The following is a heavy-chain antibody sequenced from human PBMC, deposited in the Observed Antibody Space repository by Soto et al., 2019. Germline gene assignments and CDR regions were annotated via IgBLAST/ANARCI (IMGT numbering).Heavy chain of an antibody. J-gene: IGHJ4*02. Sequence: GGSLRLSCAASGFTFSNAWMSWVRQAPGKGLEWVGRIKSKTDGGTTDYAAPVKGRFTISRDDSKNTLYLQMNSLKTEDTAVYYCTTDLDTIFGVVIPHLAFDYWGQGTLVTVSS. CDR3: TTDLDTIFGVVIPHLAFDY. D-gene: IGHD3-3*01. CDR2: IKSKTDGGTT. V-gene: IGHV3-15*01. CDR1: GFTFSNAW.